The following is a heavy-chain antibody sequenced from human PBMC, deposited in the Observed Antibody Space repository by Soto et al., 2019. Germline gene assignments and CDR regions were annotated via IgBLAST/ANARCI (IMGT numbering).Heavy chain of an antibody. CDR1: GYTFTSYD. CDR2: MNPNSGNT. CDR3: ARVRAPRGYSYGRYGMDV. J-gene: IGHJ6*02. D-gene: IGHD5-18*01. V-gene: IGHV1-8*01. Sequence: ASVKVSCKASGYTFTSYDINWVRQATGQGLEWMGWMNPNSGNTGYAQKFQGRVTMTRNTSISTAYMELSSLRSEDTAVYYCARVRAPRGYSYGRYGMDVWGQGTTVT.